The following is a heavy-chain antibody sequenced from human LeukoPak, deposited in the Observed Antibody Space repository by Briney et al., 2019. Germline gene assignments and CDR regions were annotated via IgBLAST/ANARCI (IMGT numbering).Heavy chain of an antibody. J-gene: IGHJ6*03. Sequence: SETLSLTCTVSGGSISRYYWSWIRQPPGKGLEWIGYIYYSGSTNYNPSLKSRVTISVDTSKNQFSLKLSSVTAADTAVYYCARAPLDYYYMDVWGKGTTVTVSS. V-gene: IGHV4-59*01. CDR3: ARAPLDYYYMDV. CDR2: IYYSGST. CDR1: GGSISRYY.